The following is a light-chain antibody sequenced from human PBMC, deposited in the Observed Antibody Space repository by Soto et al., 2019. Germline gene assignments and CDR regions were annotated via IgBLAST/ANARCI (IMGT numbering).Light chain of an antibody. V-gene: IGKV1-5*03. Sequence: DIQRTQSPSTLSGSVGDRVTITCRASQTISSWLAWYQQKPGKAPKLLIYKASTLKSGVPSRFSGSGSGTEFTLTISSLQPDDFATYYCQQYNSYSEAFGQVTKVDI. CDR3: QQYNSYSEA. J-gene: IGKJ1*01. CDR1: QTISSW. CDR2: KAS.